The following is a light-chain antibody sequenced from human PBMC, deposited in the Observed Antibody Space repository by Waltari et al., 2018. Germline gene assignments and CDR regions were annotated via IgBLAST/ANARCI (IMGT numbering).Light chain of an antibody. CDR2: GAS. CDR1: QSVGRAL. V-gene: IGKV3-20*01. Sequence: EIVLTQSPGTLSLSPGARATLSCRVSQSVGRALIWYQQKPGQAPCLLIYGASTRATGIPYRFSCSGFVTDVILTISRLEPEDFAVYYCQRNDRLPVTFGQGTKVEIK. CDR3: QRNDRLPVT. J-gene: IGKJ1*01.